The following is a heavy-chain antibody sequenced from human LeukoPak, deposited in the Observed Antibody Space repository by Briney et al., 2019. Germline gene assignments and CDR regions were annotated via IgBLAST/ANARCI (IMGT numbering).Heavy chain of an antibody. CDR3: ARVGYNSGWFEY. J-gene: IGHJ5*01. V-gene: IGHV3-33*01. CDR2: IWEDGTNI. CDR1: GFIFSTYG. Sequence: GTSLRLSCAASGFIFSTYGMHWVRQAPGKGLEWVAGIWEDGTNIHYADSVRGRFTISRDNSKNTLYLQMNRLRVEDTAVHYCARVGYNSGWFEYWGQGTLVTVSS. D-gene: IGHD6-19*01.